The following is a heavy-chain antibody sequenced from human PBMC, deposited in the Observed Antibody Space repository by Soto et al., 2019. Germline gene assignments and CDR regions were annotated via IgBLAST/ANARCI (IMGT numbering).Heavy chain of an antibody. CDR1: GFNFISYG. Sequence: GGSLRLSCVAFGFNFISYGMHWVRQAPGKGLEWVAVISYDGSNKEYADSVRGRFSISRDNSKNTLYLQMNSLRAEDTAVYYCAKNWDGSGSTYYFDYWGQGTLVTVSS. CDR3: AKNWDGSGSTYYFDY. D-gene: IGHD3-10*01. V-gene: IGHV3-30*18. CDR2: ISYDGSNK. J-gene: IGHJ4*02.